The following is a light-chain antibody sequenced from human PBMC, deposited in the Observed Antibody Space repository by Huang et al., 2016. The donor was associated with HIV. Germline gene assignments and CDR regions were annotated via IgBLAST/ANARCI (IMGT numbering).Light chain of an antibody. V-gene: IGKV1-39*01. CDR1: QPIINL. CDR3: QQSYSTIYT. CDR2: GAS. Sequence: DIQMTQSPSSLSASVGDKVTITCRASQPIINLINWYEQKPGKAPQLLCVGASTLQSGVPARFSGSGSGTDFTLTINNLQPEDFGTYYCQQSYSTIYTFGQGTKLEIK. J-gene: IGKJ2*01.